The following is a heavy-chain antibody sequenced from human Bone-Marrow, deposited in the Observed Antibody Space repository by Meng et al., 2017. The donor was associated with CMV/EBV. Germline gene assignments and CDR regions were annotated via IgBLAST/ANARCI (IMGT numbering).Heavy chain of an antibody. CDR2: ISGSGGST. J-gene: IGHJ6*02. Sequence: GESLKISCAASGFTFSSYAMSWVRQAPGKGLEWVSAISGSGGSTYYADSVKGRFTISRDNAKNSLYLQMNSLRAEDTAVYYCARDLIAVVSNYGMDVWGQGTTVTVSS. D-gene: IGHD6-19*01. CDR1: GFTFSSYA. CDR3: ARDLIAVVSNYGMDV. V-gene: IGHV3-23*01.